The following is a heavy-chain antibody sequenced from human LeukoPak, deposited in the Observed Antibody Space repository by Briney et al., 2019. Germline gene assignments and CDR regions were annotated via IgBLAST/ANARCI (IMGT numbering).Heavy chain of an antibody. CDR1: GFTFSRYS. V-gene: IGHV3-21*01. J-gene: IGHJ6*02. CDR2: IRSSSSYI. D-gene: IGHD2/OR15-2a*01. Sequence: KSGGSLRLSCAASGFTFSRYSMNWVRQAPGKGLEWVSSIRSSSSYIYYADSVKGRFTISRDNAKNSLFLQMNSLRAEDTAVYYCARGTEYYYGMDVWGQGTTVTVSS. CDR3: ARGTEYYYGMDV.